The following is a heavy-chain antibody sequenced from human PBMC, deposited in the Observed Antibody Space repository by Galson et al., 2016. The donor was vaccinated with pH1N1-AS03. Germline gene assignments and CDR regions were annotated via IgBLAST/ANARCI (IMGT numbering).Heavy chain of an antibody. CDR3: ARMQWLLPQYYFNC. Sequence: SLRLSCAASGFMFSNYVMSWVRQAPGKGLEWVANINHDGGEKYYVDSVKGRFTISRDNAKNSLFLQMDSLRSEDTAVYFCARMQWLLPQYYFNCWGQGTLVTVSS. J-gene: IGHJ4*02. D-gene: IGHD6-19*01. CDR1: GFMFSNYV. V-gene: IGHV3-7*03. CDR2: INHDGGEK.